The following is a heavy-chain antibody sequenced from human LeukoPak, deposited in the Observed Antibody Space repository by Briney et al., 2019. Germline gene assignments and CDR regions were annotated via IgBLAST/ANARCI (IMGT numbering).Heavy chain of an antibody. CDR2: ISGSGGST. J-gene: IGHJ4*02. D-gene: IGHD2-21*02. V-gene: IGHV3-23*01. Sequence: GGSLRLSCAASGFTFSRYAMSWVRQAPGKGLEWVSDISGSGGSTYYADSVKARFTISRDNSKNTLYLQVNSLRAEDTAVYYCAKEGYCGGDCYLPFDYWGQGTLVTVSS. CDR3: AKEGYCGGDCYLPFDY. CDR1: GFTFSRYA.